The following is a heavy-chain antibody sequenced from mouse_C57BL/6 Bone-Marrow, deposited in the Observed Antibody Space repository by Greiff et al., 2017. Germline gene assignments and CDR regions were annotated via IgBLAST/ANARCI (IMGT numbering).Heavy chain of an antibody. Sequence: EVHLVESGGGLVQPGESLKLSCESNEYEFPSHDMSWVRKTPAKRLELVAAINSDGGSTYYPDTMARRFIISRDNTKKTLYLQRRSLRSEDTALYDCARHSTTGAQNYWGQGTTLTVAS. CDR3: ARHSTTGAQNY. CDR1: EYEFPSHD. D-gene: IGHD1-1*01. J-gene: IGHJ2*01. CDR2: INSDGGST. V-gene: IGHV5-2*01.